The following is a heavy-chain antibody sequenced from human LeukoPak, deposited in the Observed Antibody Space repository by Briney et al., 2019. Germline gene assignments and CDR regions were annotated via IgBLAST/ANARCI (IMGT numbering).Heavy chain of an antibody. V-gene: IGHV1-18*01. CDR2: ISAYNGNT. J-gene: IGHJ4*02. CDR3: AGDFGPTGNGSYCIFDY. D-gene: IGHD1-26*01. Sequence: ASVKVSCKASGYTFSSYGISWVRQAPGQGLEWMGWISAYNGNTNYAQNLQGRVTMTTDTSTSTTYMELRSLRSDDTAVYYCAGDFGPTGNGSYCIFDYWGQGTLVTVSS. CDR1: GYTFSSYG.